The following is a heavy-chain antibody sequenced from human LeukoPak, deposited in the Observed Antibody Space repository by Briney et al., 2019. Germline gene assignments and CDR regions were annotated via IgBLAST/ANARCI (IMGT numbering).Heavy chain of an antibody. CDR1: GGSVSSNSAA. J-gene: IGHJ4*02. D-gene: IGHD6-13*01. CDR2: TYYRPKWYN. V-gene: IGHV6-1*01. CDR3: ARAMRIAAAGTYYFDY. Sequence: SQTLSLTCAISGGSVSSNSAAWNWIRQSPSRGLEWLGRTYYRPKWYNDYAVSVKSRITINPDTSKNQFSLQLNSVTPEDTAVYYCARAMRIAAAGTYYFDYWGQGTLVTVSS.